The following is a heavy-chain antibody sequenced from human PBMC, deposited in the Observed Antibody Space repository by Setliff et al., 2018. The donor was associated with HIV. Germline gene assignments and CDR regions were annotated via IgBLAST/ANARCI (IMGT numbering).Heavy chain of an antibody. CDR1: GGSISTGGYY. D-gene: IGHD2-21*01. CDR2: IYNSGGT. J-gene: IGHJ4*02. Sequence: TLSLTCTVSGGSISTGGYYWSWTRQHPGKGLEWIGYIYNSGGTYYNPSLKSRITMSIDTSKNQFSLKLNSVTAADTAVYFCARASRWGSIPFDYWGQGTLVTVSS. V-gene: IGHV4-31*03. CDR3: ARASRWGSIPFDY.